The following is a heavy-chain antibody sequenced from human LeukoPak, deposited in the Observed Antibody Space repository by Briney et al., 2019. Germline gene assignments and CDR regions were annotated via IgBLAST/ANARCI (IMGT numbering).Heavy chain of an antibody. J-gene: IGHJ4*02. CDR1: GFTFSRYA. CDR2: ISYDGSNK. V-gene: IGHV3-30-3*01. D-gene: IGHD5-12*01. Sequence: PGGSLRLSCAASGFTFSRYAMHWVRQAPGKGLEWVAFISYDGSNKYYADSVKGRFTISRDNSKNTLYLQMNSLRGEDTAVYYCARVEWLLGPFDYWGQGTLVTVSS. CDR3: ARVEWLLGPFDY.